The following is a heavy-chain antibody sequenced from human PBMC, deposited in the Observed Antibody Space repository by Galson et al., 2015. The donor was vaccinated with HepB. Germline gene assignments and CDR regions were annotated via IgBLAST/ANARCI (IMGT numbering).Heavy chain of an antibody. CDR3: SVYCSSTSCYPDWFDP. CDR2: ISSSSSYI. D-gene: IGHD2-2*01. J-gene: IGHJ5*02. V-gene: IGHV3-21*01. Sequence: SLRLSCAASGFTFSSYSMNWVRQAPGKGLEWVSSISSSSSYIYYADSVKGRFTISRDNAKNSLYLQMNSLRAEDTAVYYCSVYCSSTSCYPDWFDPWGQGTLVTVSS. CDR1: GFTFSSYS.